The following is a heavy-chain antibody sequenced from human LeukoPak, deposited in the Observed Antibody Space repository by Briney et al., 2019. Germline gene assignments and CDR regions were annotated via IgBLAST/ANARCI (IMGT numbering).Heavy chain of an antibody. CDR2: IRDDGGNR. D-gene: IGHD3-10*01. V-gene: IGHV3-30*02. J-gene: IGHJ4*02. CDR3: AKEYYGSGSYYDY. Sequence: PGGSLRLSCAASGLTFSTYDMHWVRQAPGKGLEWVAFIRDDGGNRYHADSVKGRFTISRDNSKNTLYLEMNSLRAEDTGVYYCAKEYYGSGSYYDYWGQGTLVTVSS. CDR1: GLTFSTYD.